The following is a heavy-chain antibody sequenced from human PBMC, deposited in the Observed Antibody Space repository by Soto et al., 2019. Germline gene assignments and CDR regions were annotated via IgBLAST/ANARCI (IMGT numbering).Heavy chain of an antibody. CDR1: GFTFSSYA. V-gene: IGHV3-23*01. D-gene: IGHD5-18*01. CDR3: AKEGTAMVSYYYYGMDV. Sequence: PGGSLRLSCAASGFTFSSYAMSWVRQAPGKGLEWVSAISGSGGSTYYADSVKGRFTISRDNSKNTLYLQMNSLRAEDTAVYYCAKEGTAMVSYYYYGMDVWGQGTTVTVSS. J-gene: IGHJ6*02. CDR2: ISGSGGST.